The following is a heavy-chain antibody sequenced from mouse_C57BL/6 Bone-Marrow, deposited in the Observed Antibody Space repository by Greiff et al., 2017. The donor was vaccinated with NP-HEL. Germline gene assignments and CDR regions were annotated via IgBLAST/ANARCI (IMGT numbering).Heavy chain of an antibody. D-gene: IGHD1-1*01. CDR1: GYSFTDYN. CDR3: AREVTTVVATRAMDY. V-gene: IGHV1-39*01. J-gene: IGHJ4*01. CDR2: INPNYGTT. Sequence: VHVKQSGPELVKPGASVKISCKASGYSFTDYNMNWVKQSNGKSLEWIGVINPNYGTTSYNQKFKGKATLTVDQSSSTAYMQLNSLTSEDSAVYYCAREVTTVVATRAMDYWGQGTSVTVSS.